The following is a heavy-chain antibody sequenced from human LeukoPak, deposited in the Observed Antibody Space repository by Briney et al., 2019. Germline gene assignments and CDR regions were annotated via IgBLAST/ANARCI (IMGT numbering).Heavy chain of an antibody. Sequence: GRSLRLSCAALGFSFDDYAMYWVRQAPGKGLEWVSGISWSSVSIGYADSVKGRFTISRDNAKNSLYLQMNSLKAEDTALYYCAKRKAEGYALDIWGQGTMVTVSS. V-gene: IGHV3-9*01. J-gene: IGHJ3*02. CDR1: GFSFDDYA. CDR3: AKRKAEGYALDI. CDR2: ISWSSVSI.